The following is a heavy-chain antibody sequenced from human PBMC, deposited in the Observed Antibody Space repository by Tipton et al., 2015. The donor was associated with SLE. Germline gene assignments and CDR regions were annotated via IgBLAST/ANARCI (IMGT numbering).Heavy chain of an antibody. Sequence: TLSLTCTVSNGSISSYYWSWIRQPPGKGLEWLGYISYGNTRYNPSLRSRLTISVDTSKNQFSLRLSSVTAADTAVYYCARQRLRLLSPLDSWGQGTTVTVSS. D-gene: IGHD3-16*01. J-gene: IGHJ6*02. CDR1: NGSISSYY. V-gene: IGHV4-59*01. CDR2: ISYGNT. CDR3: ARQRLRLLSPLDS.